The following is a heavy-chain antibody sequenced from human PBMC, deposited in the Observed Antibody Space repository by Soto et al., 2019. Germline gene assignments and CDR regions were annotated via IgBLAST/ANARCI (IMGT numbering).Heavy chain of an antibody. CDR1: GFTFNSYS. D-gene: IGHD1-1*01. Sequence: EVELVESGGGLVKPGGSLRLSCAASGFTFNSYSVNWVRQAPGKGLEWVASISSGSVYTDFADSVKGRFTISRDDVTNSFSLQMDSLRVEDTGIYYCARYDAFKAFDLWGQGTMVTVSS. J-gene: IGHJ3*01. CDR3: ARYDAFKAFDL. V-gene: IGHV3-21*02. CDR2: ISSGSVYT.